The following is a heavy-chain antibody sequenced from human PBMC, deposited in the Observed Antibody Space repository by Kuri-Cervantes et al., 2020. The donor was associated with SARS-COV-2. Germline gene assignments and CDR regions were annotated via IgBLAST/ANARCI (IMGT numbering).Heavy chain of an antibody. J-gene: IGHJ4*02. D-gene: IGHD3-3*01. CDR2: ISAYNGNT. V-gene: IGHV1-18*04. Sequence: ASVKVSCKASGYTFTSYGISWVRQAPGQGLEWMGWISAYNGNTNYAQKLQGRVTMTTDTSTSTAYMELRSLRSDDTAVYYCARALRFLEWLPQPQYYFDYWGQGTLVTVSS. CDR3: ARALRFLEWLPQPQYYFDY. CDR1: GYTFTSYG.